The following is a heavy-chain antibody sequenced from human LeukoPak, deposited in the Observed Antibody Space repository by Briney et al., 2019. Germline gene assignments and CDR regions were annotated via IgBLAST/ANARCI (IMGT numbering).Heavy chain of an antibody. V-gene: IGHV3-30*18. CDR1: GFTFSSYG. J-gene: IGHJ3*02. CDR2: ISYDGSNK. Sequence: PGGSLRLSCAASGFTFSSYGMHWVRQAPGKGLEWVAVISYDGSNKYYADSVKGRFTISRDNSKNTLYLQMNSLRAEDTAVYYCAKMFKGREQLSSVRRTTDAFDIWGQGTMVTVSS. CDR3: AKMFKGREQLSSVRRTTDAFDI. D-gene: IGHD5-18*01.